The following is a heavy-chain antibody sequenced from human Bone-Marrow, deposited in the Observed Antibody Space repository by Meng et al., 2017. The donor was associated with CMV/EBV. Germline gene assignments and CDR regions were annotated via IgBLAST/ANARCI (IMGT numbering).Heavy chain of an antibody. D-gene: IGHD6-19*01. V-gene: IGHV3-20*04. Sequence: CAVSGSTFDDDCMGWVRQAPGKGLEWVSGINWNGGSTGYADSVKGRFTISRDNAKNSLYLQMNSLRAEDTALYYCARAHSSGWSYFDYWGQGTLVTVSS. CDR1: GSTFDDDC. CDR3: ARAHSSGWSYFDY. CDR2: INWNGGST. J-gene: IGHJ4*02.